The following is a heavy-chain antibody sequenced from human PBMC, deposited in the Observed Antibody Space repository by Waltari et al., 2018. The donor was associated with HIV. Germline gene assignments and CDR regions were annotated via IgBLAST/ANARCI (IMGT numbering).Heavy chain of an antibody. CDR3: ARDTPDAYYYDTSGYWS. D-gene: IGHD3-22*01. Sequence: QVQLVQSGAEVKKPGASVKVTCKASGYNFPGYYTHWGRQAPGQGLEWMGWINPNSGGTNYAQKFQGRVTMTRDTSISTAYMELSRLRSDDTAVYYCARDTPDAYYYDTSGYWSWGQGTLVTVSS. CDR2: INPNSGGT. J-gene: IGHJ5*02. V-gene: IGHV1-2*02. CDR1: GYNFPGYY.